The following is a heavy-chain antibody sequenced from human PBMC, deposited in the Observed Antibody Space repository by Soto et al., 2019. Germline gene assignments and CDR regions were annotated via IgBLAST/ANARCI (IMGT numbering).Heavy chain of an antibody. CDR3: ARSPQYYTPGSSPFDY. J-gene: IGHJ4*03. CDR2: IYDSGTT. V-gene: IGHV4-38-2*01. D-gene: IGHD3-3*01. CDR1: SYVIESGHY. Sequence: PSDTVSLTCVVSSYVIESGHYWGWVRQPPGKGLEWVGSIYDSGTTYYNPSLRSRVTISADTSKNQFSLSLTSVTAADTAVYYCARSPQYYTPGSSPFDYWGPGTMVTVSS.